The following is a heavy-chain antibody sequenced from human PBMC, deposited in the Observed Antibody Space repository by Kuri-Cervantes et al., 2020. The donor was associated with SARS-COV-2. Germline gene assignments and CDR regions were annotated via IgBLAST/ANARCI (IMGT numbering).Heavy chain of an antibody. CDR3: ARSTPFQRRVVISQGGAFDI. CDR1: GYTFTGYY. Sequence: ASVKVSCKASGYTFTGYYMHWVRQAPGQGLEWMGWINPNSGGTNYAQKFQGWVTMTRDTSISTVYMELSRLRSDDTAVYYCARSTPFQRRVVISQGGAFDIWGQGTMVTVSS. D-gene: IGHD3-3*01. J-gene: IGHJ3*02. V-gene: IGHV1-2*04. CDR2: INPNSGGT.